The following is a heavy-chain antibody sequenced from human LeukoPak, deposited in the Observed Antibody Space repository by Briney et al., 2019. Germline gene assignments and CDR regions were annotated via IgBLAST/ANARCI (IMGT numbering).Heavy chain of an antibody. V-gene: IGHV3-23*01. CDR2: ISGSGGTT. J-gene: IGHJ4*02. CDR3: AKGPTLYASGTYTYFHY. Sequence: GGSLRLSCAASGFTFSSYAMSWVRQAPGKGLEWVSAISGSGGTTYYVDSVKGRFTISRDNSKNTLYLQMNSLRAEDTAVYYCAKGPTLYASGTYTYFHYWGQGTLVTVSS. D-gene: IGHD3-10*01. CDR1: GFTFSSYA.